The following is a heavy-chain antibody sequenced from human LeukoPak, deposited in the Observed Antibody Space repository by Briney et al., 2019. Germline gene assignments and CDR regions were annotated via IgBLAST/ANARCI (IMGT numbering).Heavy chain of an antibody. CDR3: ARGDYGTSGYYDF. J-gene: IGHJ4*02. V-gene: IGHV3-21*01. Sequence: GGSLRLSCAASGFTFSTYTMNWVRQAPGAGLGWVSSLSSASSYIYSADSVRGRFTISRDNAKNSLSLQMISLRAEDTAVYYCARGDYGTSGYYDFWGQGTLVTVSS. D-gene: IGHD3-22*01. CDR2: LSSASSYI. CDR1: GFTFSTYT.